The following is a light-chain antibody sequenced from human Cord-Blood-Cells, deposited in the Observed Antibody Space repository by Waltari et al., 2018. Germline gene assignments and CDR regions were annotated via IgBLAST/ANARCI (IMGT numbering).Light chain of an antibody. CDR1: QGIRND. V-gene: IGKV1-6*01. J-gene: IGKJ1*01. CDR3: LQDYKYPWT. Sequence: AIQMTQSPSSLSASVGDRVTITCRASQGIRNDLGWYQQKPGKAPKLLIYAASSLQSGVPSRFSGSGSGNDFTLTISILQPEDFASYYCLQDYKYPWTCCQGTKVEIK. CDR2: AAS.